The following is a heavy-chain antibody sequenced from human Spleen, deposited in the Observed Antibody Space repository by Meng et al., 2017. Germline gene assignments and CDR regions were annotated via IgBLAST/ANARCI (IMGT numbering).Heavy chain of an antibody. J-gene: IGHJ4*02. Sequence: LFKPSATLPLTCAVYGWSFRNYYWSWIRQPPGKGLEWIGKSNHSGSTNYNPSLESRATISVDTSQNNLSLKLSSVTAADSAVYYCARGPTTMAHDFDYWGQGTLVTVSS. CDR3: ARGPTTMAHDFDY. V-gene: IGHV4-34*01. D-gene: IGHD4-11*01. CDR1: GWSFRNYY. CDR2: SNHSGST.